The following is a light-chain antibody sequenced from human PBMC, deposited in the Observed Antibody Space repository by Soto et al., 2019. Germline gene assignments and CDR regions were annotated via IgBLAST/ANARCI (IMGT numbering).Light chain of an antibody. Sequence: ENVLTQSPATLSLSPGERATLSRRTSQSDNNYLVWYQQKPGQAPRLLIYGASNRATGIPARFSGSGSGTDFTLTISSLEPEDFALYYCQQRSSWPIFGGGTKVDIK. J-gene: IGKJ4*01. CDR1: QSDNNY. V-gene: IGKV3-11*01. CDR3: QQRSSWPI. CDR2: GAS.